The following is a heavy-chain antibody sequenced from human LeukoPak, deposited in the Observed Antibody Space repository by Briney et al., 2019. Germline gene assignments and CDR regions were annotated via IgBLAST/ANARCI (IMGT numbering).Heavy chain of an antibody. Sequence: GGSLRLSCASSGFSFSSYALTWVRQAPGEGLEWVSAISGSGGSTYYADSVKGRFTISRDNSKNTLYLQMNSLRAEDTAVYYCARDPPRAAWVFDYWGQGTLVSVSS. V-gene: IGHV3-23*01. CDR2: ISGSGGST. J-gene: IGHJ4*02. CDR3: ARDPPRAAWVFDY. CDR1: GFSFSSYA. D-gene: IGHD6-25*01.